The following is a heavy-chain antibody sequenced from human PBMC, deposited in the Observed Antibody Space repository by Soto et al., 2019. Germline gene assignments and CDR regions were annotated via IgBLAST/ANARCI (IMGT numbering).Heavy chain of an antibody. Sequence: SETLSLTCTVSGGSISSSSYYWGWIRQPPGKGLEWIGSIYYSGSTYYNPSLKSRVTISVDTSKNQFSLKLSSVTAADTAVYYCARHLVAGTEGSDYWGQGTLVTVSS. CDR3: ARHLVAGTEGSDY. CDR1: GGSISSSSYY. V-gene: IGHV4-39*01. J-gene: IGHJ4*02. D-gene: IGHD6-19*01. CDR2: IYYSGST.